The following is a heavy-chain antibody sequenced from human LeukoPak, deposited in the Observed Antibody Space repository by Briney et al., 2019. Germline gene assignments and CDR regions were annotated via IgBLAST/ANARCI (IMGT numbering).Heavy chain of an antibody. CDR1: GGSISSYY. Sequence: PSETLSLTCTVSGGSISSYYWSLIRQPAGKGLEWIGRIYTSGSTNYNPSLKSRVTMSVDTSKNQFSLKLSSVTAADTAVYYCARDYYDSSGPGEYYYYMDVWGKGTTVTVSS. J-gene: IGHJ6*03. V-gene: IGHV4-4*07. CDR3: ARDYYDSSGPGEYYYYMDV. D-gene: IGHD3-22*01. CDR2: IYTSGST.